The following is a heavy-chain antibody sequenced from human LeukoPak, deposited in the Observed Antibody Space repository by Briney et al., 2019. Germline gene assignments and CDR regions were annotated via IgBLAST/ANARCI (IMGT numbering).Heavy chain of an antibody. D-gene: IGHD4-11*01. CDR1: GVSISSYY. V-gene: IGHV4-4*07. CDR3: ARDSNQRGFDI. Sequence: SETLSHTCTVSGVSISSYYWSWIRRPAGKGLEWIGRIYTSGNTYYNPSLKSRVTMSVETSKDQFSLKLSSVTAADTAVYYCARDSNQRGFDIWGQGTMVTVSS. CDR2: IYTSGNT. J-gene: IGHJ3*02.